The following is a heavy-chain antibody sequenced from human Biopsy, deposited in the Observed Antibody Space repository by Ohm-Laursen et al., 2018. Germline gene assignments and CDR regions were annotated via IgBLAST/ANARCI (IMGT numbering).Heavy chain of an antibody. CDR3: ARDRRQWLALDY. Sequence: SSVKVSCKASGYTFTGYHVHWVRQAPGQGLEWMGWINAKTGDTNYAQKFQGRVTMTRDTSISTAYMELSRLRSDDTAVYYCARDRRQWLALDYWGQGTLVTVSS. D-gene: IGHD6-19*01. CDR2: INAKTGDT. V-gene: IGHV1-2*02. J-gene: IGHJ4*02. CDR1: GYTFTGYH.